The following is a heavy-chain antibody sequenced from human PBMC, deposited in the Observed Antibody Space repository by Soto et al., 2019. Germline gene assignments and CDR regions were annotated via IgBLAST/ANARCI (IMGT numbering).Heavy chain of an antibody. CDR1: GGSFSGYY. CDR3: ARESHDILTGPPWVWYFDL. V-gene: IGHV4-34*01. D-gene: IGHD3-9*01. Sequence: QVQLQQWGAGPLRPLETLSLTCGVSGGSFSGYYWAWIRQSPGKGLKWIGEITDRGSINYNPALKSRVSISVDTSKNHYSLNLRSVTAADTAVYYCARESHDILTGPPWVWYFDLWGRGTLVTVSS. CDR2: ITDRGSI. J-gene: IGHJ2*01.